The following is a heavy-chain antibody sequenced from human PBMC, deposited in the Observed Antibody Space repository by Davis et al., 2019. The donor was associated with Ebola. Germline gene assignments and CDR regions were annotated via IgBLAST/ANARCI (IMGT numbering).Heavy chain of an antibody. D-gene: IGHD3-9*01. CDR1: VRSLCSHP. J-gene: IGHJ4*02. CDR3: ARDFDGGNYYFDY. Sequence: SSVTVPRMTSVRSLCSHPISWVRQAPRQGLEWMGGIIPIFDTPHYAQKFQGRITITADASTTTAYMELSSLRSEDTATYFCARDFDGGNYYFDYWGPGTPVTVSS. V-gene: IGHV1-69*13. CDR2: IIPIFDTP.